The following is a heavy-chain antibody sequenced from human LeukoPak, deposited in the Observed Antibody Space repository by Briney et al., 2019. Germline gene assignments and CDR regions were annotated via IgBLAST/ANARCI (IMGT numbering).Heavy chain of an antibody. D-gene: IGHD5-12*01. J-gene: IGHJ3*01. CDR2: INPNSGGT. Sequence: ASVKVSCKASGYTFTDYYILWVRQAPGQGPEWMGWINPNSGGTNYAHNFKGRVTMTRDTSINTAYMELNSLTSDDKSVYYCARDLPKTGYVGALDFWGQGTRVTVSS. CDR3: ARDLPKTGYVGALDF. V-gene: IGHV1-2*02. CDR1: GYTFTDYY.